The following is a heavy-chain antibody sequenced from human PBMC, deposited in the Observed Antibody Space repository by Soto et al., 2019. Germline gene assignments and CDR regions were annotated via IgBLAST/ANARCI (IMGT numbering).Heavy chain of an antibody. J-gene: IGHJ4*02. CDR3: AKDRPRQYSSAWTFDY. D-gene: IGHD6-19*01. V-gene: IGHV3-9*01. Sequence: GGSLRLSCAASGFTFNDYTMHWVRQGPGKGLEWVSGISWKTGSIGYADSVKGRFTIPRDNAKNSLYLQMNSLTAEDTALYYCAKDRPRQYSSAWTFDYWGQGTLVTVSS. CDR2: ISWKTGSI. CDR1: GFTFNDYT.